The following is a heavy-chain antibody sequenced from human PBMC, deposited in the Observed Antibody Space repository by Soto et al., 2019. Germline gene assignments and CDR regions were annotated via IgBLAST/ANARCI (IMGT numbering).Heavy chain of an antibody. Sequence: ASVKVACKASGGTFSSYAISSVRQAPGQGLEWMGGIIPIFGTANYAQKFQGRVTITADESTSTAYMELSSLRSEDTAVYYCARDLFGVVAASYYYGMDVWGQGTTVTVTS. J-gene: IGHJ6*02. CDR3: ARDLFGVVAASYYYGMDV. CDR2: IIPIFGTA. CDR1: GGTFSSYA. V-gene: IGHV1-69*13. D-gene: IGHD2-15*01.